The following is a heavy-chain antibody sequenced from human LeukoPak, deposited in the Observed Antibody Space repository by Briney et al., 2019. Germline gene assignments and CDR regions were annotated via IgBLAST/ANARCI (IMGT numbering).Heavy chain of an antibody. CDR2: INPSGGST. D-gene: IGHD1-26*01. J-gene: IGHJ4*02. CDR1: GYTFTSYY. CDR3: ARASYSPPWELLVWSAGGGDYFDC. V-gene: IGHV1-46*01. Sequence: AASVKVSCKASGYTFTSYYMHWVRQAPGQGLEWMGIINPSGGSTSYAQKFQGRVTMTRDMSTSTVYMELSSLRSEDTAVYYCARASYSPPWELLVWSAGGGDYFDCWGQGTLVTVSS.